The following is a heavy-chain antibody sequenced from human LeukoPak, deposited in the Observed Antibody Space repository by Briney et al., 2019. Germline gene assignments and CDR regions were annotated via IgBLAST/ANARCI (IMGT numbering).Heavy chain of an antibody. D-gene: IGHD3-22*01. CDR2: IYYSGST. CDR3: AREGADDSSGYYWLDP. Sequence: PSETLSLTCTVSGGSISSYYWSWIRQPPGKGLEGVGSIYYSGSTNYNPSLKSRVTISVDTSKNQFSLKLNSVTAADTAVYYCAREGADDSSGYYWLDPWGQGTLVIVSS. V-gene: IGHV4-59*01. J-gene: IGHJ5*02. CDR1: GGSISSYY.